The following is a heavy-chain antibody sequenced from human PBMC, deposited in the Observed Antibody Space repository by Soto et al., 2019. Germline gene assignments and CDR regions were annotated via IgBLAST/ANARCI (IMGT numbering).Heavy chain of an antibody. V-gene: IGHV3-33*01. CDR3: ARDVPLGIAEAVYYFDY. CDR2: IWYDGSKK. J-gene: IGHJ4*02. Sequence: QVQLVESGGGVVQPGRSLRLSCAASGFTFSSYGMHWVRQAPGKGLEWVAVIWYDGSKKYYADSVKGRFTISRDKSKNTLYLQMNSLRAEDTAVYYCARDVPLGIAEAVYYFDYWGQGTLVTVSS. D-gene: IGHD6-19*01. CDR1: GFTFSSYG.